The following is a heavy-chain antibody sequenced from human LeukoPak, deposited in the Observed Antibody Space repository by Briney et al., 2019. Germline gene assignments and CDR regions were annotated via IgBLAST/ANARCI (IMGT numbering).Heavy chain of an antibody. CDR3: AKGEYHQDGIGENRFDN. CDR2: ISSSSSSI. D-gene: IGHD5-24*01. Sequence: GGSLRLSCAASGFIFSSYSMNWVRQAPGKGLEWVSYISSSSSSIYYADSVKGRFTISRDNAKNSVFLQMSSLRPEDTAVYYCAKGEYHQDGIGENRFDNWGQGALVTVSS. V-gene: IGHV3-48*01. CDR1: GFIFSSYS. J-gene: IGHJ4*02.